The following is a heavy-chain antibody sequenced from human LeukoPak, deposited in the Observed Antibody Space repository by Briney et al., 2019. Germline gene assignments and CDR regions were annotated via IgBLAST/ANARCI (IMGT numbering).Heavy chain of an antibody. CDR2: ISYDGSNK. V-gene: IGHV3-30-3*01. CDR3: ARDTRSLIDY. Sequence: GGSLRLSCAASGFTFSSYAMHWVRQAPGKGLEWVAVISYDGSNKYYADSVKGRFTISRDNAKNSLYLHMNSLRADDTAVYYCARDTRSLIDYWGQGTLVTVFS. J-gene: IGHJ4*02. D-gene: IGHD1-26*01. CDR1: GFTFSSYA.